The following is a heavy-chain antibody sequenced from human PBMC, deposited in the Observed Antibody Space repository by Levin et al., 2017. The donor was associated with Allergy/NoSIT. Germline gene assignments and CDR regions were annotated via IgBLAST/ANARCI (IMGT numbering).Heavy chain of an antibody. J-gene: IGHJ6*02. CDR3: ARDLGGSSFYYYYGMDV. CDR1: GFTFSSYS. CDR2: ISSSSSYI. V-gene: IGHV3-21*01. Sequence: PSETLSLTCAASGFTFSSYSMNWVRQAPGKGLEWVSSISSSSSYIYYADSVKGRFTISRDNAKNSLYLQMNSLRAEDTAVYYCARDLGGSSFYYYYGMDVWGQGTTVTVSS. D-gene: IGHD5-12*01.